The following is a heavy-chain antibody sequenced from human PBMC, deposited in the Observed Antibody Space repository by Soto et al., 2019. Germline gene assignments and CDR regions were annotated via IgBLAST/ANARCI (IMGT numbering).Heavy chain of an antibody. D-gene: IGHD2-15*01. V-gene: IGHV1-18*04. J-gene: IGHJ4*02. Sequence: GASVKVSWKASGYNFISYGITWERQAPGEGLEWMGWIGANNGHTNYAQKFQGRVTMTTDTSTSTAYMELRSLRSDDTAVYFCARDPDARFCYGGTCFSSYWGQGTLVTVSS. CDR3: ARDPDARFCYGGTCFSSY. CDR2: IGANNGHT. CDR1: GYNFISYG.